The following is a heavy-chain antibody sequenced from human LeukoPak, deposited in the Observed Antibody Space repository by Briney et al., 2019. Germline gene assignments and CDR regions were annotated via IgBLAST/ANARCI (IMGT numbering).Heavy chain of an antibody. CDR3: ARESYGRQRQYYFDY. CDR2: LNPSGGST. D-gene: IGHD5-18*01. Sequence: ASVKVSCKASGYTFTTYYMHWARQAPGQGLEWMGMLNPSGGSTSYAQKFQGRVTMTRDTSTSTVYMELSSLRSEDTAVYYCARESYGRQRQYYFDYWGQGTLVTVSS. J-gene: IGHJ4*02. CDR1: GYTFTTYY. V-gene: IGHV1-46*01.